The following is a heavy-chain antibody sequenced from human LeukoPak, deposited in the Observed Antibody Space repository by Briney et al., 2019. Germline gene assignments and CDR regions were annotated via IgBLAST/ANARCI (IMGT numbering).Heavy chain of an antibody. V-gene: IGHV3-23*01. Sequence: GGSLRLSCAASGFTFSDYYMSWVRQAPGKGLEWVSAISGSGGSTYYADSVKGRFTISRDNSKNTLYLQMNSLRAEDTAVYYCAKDGSGVVITTFFDYWGQGTLVTVSS. CDR3: AKDGSGVVITTFFDY. CDR1: GFTFSDYY. D-gene: IGHD3-22*01. J-gene: IGHJ4*02. CDR2: ISGSGGST.